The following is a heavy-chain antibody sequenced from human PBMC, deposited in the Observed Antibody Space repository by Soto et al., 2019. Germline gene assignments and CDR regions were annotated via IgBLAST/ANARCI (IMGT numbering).Heavy chain of an antibody. CDR3: ARVPGDVDTAMVLYYYGMDV. D-gene: IGHD5-18*01. J-gene: IGHJ6*02. Sequence: QVQLVQSGAEVKKPGASVKVSCKASGYTFTSYGISWVRQAPGQGLEWMGWISAYNGNTNYAQKLQGRVTMTTDTSTSTAYMELRSLRADDTAVDYCARVPGDVDTAMVLYYYGMDVWGQGTTVTVSS. CDR1: GYTFTSYG. CDR2: ISAYNGNT. V-gene: IGHV1-18*01.